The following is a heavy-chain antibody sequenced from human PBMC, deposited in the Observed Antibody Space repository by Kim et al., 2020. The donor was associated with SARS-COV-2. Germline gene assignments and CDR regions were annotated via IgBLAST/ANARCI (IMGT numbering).Heavy chain of an antibody. D-gene: IGHD3-22*01. Sequence: GGSLRLSCAASGFTFSSYAMHWVRQAPGKGLEWVAVISYDGSNKYYADSVKGRFTISRDNSKNTLYLQMNSLRAEDTAVYYCAGEGVSYYYDSSGYLRDDYYYGMDVWGQGTTVTVSS. CDR2: ISYDGSNK. V-gene: IGHV3-30*04. J-gene: IGHJ6*02. CDR3: AGEGVSYYYDSSGYLRDDYYYGMDV. CDR1: GFTFSSYA.